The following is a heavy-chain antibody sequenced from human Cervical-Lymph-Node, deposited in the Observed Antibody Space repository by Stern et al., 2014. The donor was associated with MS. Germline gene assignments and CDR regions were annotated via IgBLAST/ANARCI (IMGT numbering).Heavy chain of an antibody. CDR2: ISAYNGNT. V-gene: IGHV1-18*01. Sequence: QMQLVQSGAEVKKPGASVKVSCKASGYTFTSYGISWVRQAPGQGLEWMGWISAYNGNTNYAQKLQGRVTMTTDTSTSTAYMELRSLRSDDTAVYYCARDRCSGGSCYSNWFDPWGQGTLVTVSS. CDR3: ARDRCSGGSCYSNWFDP. J-gene: IGHJ5*02. CDR1: GYTFTSYG. D-gene: IGHD2-15*01.